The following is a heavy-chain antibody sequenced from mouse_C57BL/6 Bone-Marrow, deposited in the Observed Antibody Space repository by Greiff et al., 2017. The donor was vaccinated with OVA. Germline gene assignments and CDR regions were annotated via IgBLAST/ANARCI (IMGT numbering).Heavy chain of an antibody. J-gene: IGHJ1*03. CDR2: ISSGGSYT. Sequence: DVKLVESGGDLVKPGGSLKLSCAASGFTFSSYGMSWVRQTPDKRLEWVATISSGGSYTYYPDSVKGRFTISRDNAKNTLYLQMSSLKSEDTAMYYCARLAYYDWYFDVWGTGTTVTVSS. V-gene: IGHV5-6*02. D-gene: IGHD1-1*01. CDR1: GFTFSSYG. CDR3: ARLAYYDWYFDV.